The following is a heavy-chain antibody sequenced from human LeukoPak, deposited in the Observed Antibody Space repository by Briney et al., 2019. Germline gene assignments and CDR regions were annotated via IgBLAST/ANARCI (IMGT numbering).Heavy chain of an antibody. CDR2: ISAGATST. CDR1: GFTFRSHA. CDR3: AKGPAVTTFAY. J-gene: IGHJ4*02. D-gene: IGHD4-17*01. Sequence: GGSLRLSCAASGFTFRSHAMHWVRQAPGKGLEWVSGISAGATSTYYADSVKGHFTISRDNSKKTLYLQMNSLRVEDTAMYYCAKGPAVTTFAYWGRGTLVTVSS. V-gene: IGHV3-23*01.